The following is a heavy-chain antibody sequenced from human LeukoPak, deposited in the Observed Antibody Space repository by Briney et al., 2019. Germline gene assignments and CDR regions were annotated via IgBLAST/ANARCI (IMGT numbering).Heavy chain of an antibody. Sequence: GGSLRLSCAASGFTFSGSAMHWVRQASGKGLEWVGRIRRKANSYATAYAASVKGRFTISRDDSKNTAYLQMNSLKTEDTAVYYCTRPTRDDYGDYGVDYWGQGTLVTVSS. D-gene: IGHD4-17*01. V-gene: IGHV3-73*01. CDR3: TRPTRDDYGDYGVDY. CDR2: IRRKANSYAT. J-gene: IGHJ4*02. CDR1: GFTFSGSA.